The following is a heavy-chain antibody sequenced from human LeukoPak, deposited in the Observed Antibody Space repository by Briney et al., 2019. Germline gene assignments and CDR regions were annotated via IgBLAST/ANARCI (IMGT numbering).Heavy chain of an antibody. D-gene: IGHD2-8*01. V-gene: IGHV1-8*01. J-gene: IGHJ3*02. CDR3: AGGGRYCTNGVCLMGAFDI. CDR1: GYTFTSYD. Sequence: ASVKVSCKASGYTFTSYDINWVRQATGQGLEWMGWMNPNSGNTGYAQKFQGRVTMTRDTSISTAYMELSRLRSDDTAVYYCAGGGRYCTNGVCLMGAFDIWGQGTMVTVSS. CDR2: MNPNSGNT.